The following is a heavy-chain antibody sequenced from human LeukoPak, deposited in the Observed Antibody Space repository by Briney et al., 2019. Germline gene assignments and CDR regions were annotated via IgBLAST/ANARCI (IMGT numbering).Heavy chain of an antibody. Sequence: ASVKASCKASGGTFSSYAISWVRQAPGQGLEWMGGIIPIFGTANYAQKFQGRVTITTDESTSTAYMELSSLRSEDTAVYYCQTYYYDSSGYYYYFDYWGQGTLVTVSS. V-gene: IGHV1-69*05. D-gene: IGHD3-22*01. CDR2: IIPIFGTA. J-gene: IGHJ4*02. CDR3: QTYYYDSSGYYYYFDY. CDR1: GGTFSSYA.